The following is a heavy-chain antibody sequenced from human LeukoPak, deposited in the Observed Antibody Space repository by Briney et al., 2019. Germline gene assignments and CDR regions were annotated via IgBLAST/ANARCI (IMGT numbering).Heavy chain of an antibody. CDR1: GFTFSHHG. D-gene: IGHD3/OR15-3a*01. CDR3: ARAIDKGTGYYMDF. CDR2: ILYDGSNK. J-gene: IGHJ4*02. Sequence: GGSLRLSCAASGFTFSHHGMHWVRQAPGKGLEWVAFILYDGSNKYYVDSVKGRFTISRDNSENALSLQMNSLRAEDTAMYYCARAIDKGTGYYMDFWGQGTLVTVSS. V-gene: IGHV3-30*02.